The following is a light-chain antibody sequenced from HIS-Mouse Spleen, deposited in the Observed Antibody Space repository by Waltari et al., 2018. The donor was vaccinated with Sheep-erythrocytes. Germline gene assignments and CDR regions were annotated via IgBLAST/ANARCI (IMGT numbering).Light chain of an antibody. CDR3: RQYNSYSPLT. J-gene: IGKJ4*01. CDR1: QSISSW. CDR2: KAS. V-gene: IGKV1-5*03. Sequence: DLQMTQSPSTLSASVGDRVTIPCRASQSISSWLAWYQQKPGKAPKLLIYKASSLESGVPSRFSGSGSGTEFTLTISSLQPDDFATYYCRQYNSYSPLTFGGGTKVEIK.